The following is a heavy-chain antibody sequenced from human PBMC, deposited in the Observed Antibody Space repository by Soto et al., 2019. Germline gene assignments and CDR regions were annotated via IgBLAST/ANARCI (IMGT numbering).Heavy chain of an antibody. CDR3: ARDSPPGDY. V-gene: IGHV1-18*01. CDR1: GYTFTSYG. CDR2: ISAYNGNT. J-gene: IGHJ4*02. Sequence: QVQLVQSGAEVKKPGASVKVSCKASGYTFTSYGVSWVRQAPGQGLEWMGWISAYNGNTKYAQKVQGRVNMTTDTYTATAYMDLRSLSSDDTPVYYCARDSPPGDYWGQGTPVTVSS.